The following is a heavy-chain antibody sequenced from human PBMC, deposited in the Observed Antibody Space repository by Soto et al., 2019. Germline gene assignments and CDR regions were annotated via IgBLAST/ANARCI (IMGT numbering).Heavy chain of an antibody. CDR1: GFTFSSYA. V-gene: IGHV3-23*01. CDR2: ISGSGGST. Sequence: GGSLRLSCAASGFTFSSYAMSWVRQAPGKGLEWVSAISGSGGSTYYADSVKGRFTISRDNSKNTLYLQMNSLRAEDTAVYYCAKAYRSIAVAGTGSFDYWGQGTLVTVSS. J-gene: IGHJ4*02. CDR3: AKAYRSIAVAGTGSFDY. D-gene: IGHD6-19*01.